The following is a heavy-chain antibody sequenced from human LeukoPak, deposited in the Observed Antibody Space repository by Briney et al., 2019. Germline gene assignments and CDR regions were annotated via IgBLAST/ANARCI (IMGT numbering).Heavy chain of an antibody. Sequence: GASVKVSCKASGYTFLNYRYRGVRQAPGQGLEWMGWISPYNGNTNYAQKLQGRVTMTTDTSTNTAYMDLRSLRSDDTAVYYCARGGLGGMTRVVLNAFYISGQGTMVTVSS. CDR2: ISPYNGNT. J-gene: IGHJ3*02. CDR1: GYTFLNYR. D-gene: IGHD4-23*01. CDR3: ARGGLGGMTRVVLNAFYI. V-gene: IGHV1-18*01.